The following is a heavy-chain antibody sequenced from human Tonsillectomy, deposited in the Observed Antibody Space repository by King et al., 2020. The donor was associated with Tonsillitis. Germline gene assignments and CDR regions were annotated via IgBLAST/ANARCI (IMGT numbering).Heavy chain of an antibody. V-gene: IGHV3-30*01. CDR1: GFTFTSDR. CDR2: LAVDGSRE. Sequence: VQLVESGGGVVQPGRSLRLSCAAPGFTFTSDRMHWVRQAPGKGLEWVAVLAVDGSREFYAGSVKGRFTMSRDNSKNTAFLQMNSLTTEDTAVYYCAVEGGTPSRAFDIWGQGTMVTVSS. J-gene: IGHJ3*02. D-gene: IGHD1-7*01. CDR3: AVEGGTPSRAFDI.